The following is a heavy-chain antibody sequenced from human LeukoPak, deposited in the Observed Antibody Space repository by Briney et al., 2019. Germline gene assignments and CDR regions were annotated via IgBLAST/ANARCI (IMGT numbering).Heavy chain of an antibody. V-gene: IGHV3-74*01. CDR3: ATVFDY. Sequence: GGSLTLSCVVSGFTLSSNWMHWVRQAPGKGLEWVSRMNQDGSGTSYADSVKGRFTISRDNAKNTVYLQMNSLRAEDSAVYYCATVFDYWRQGTLVTVSS. CDR1: GFTLSSNW. CDR2: MNQDGSGT. J-gene: IGHJ4*02.